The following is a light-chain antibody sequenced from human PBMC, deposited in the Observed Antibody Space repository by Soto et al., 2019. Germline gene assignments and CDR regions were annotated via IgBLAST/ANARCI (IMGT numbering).Light chain of an antibody. J-gene: IGKJ4*01. CDR3: QQYTDWPWGT. Sequence: EIVVTQSPATLSLSPGETATLSCRASQSVHSNLAWFQQHPGQAPRLLIYGASSRATGIPVRFSGSGSGTEFTLTISSLQPEDFAVYYCQQYTDWPWGTFGGGTKV. CDR1: QSVHSN. V-gene: IGKV3-15*01. CDR2: GAS.